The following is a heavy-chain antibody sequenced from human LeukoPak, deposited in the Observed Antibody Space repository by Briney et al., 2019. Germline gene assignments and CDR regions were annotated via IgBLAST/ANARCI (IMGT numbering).Heavy chain of an antibody. CDR1: GGTFSSYA. Sequence: ASVKVSCKASGGTFSSYAISWVRQAPGQGLEWMGGIIPIIDTTNYAQKFQGRVTITADKSTSTAYMELSSLRSEDTAVYYCAREYGGTHDAFDIWGQGTMVTVSS. D-gene: IGHD4-23*01. J-gene: IGHJ3*02. CDR3: AREYGGTHDAFDI. V-gene: IGHV1-69*06. CDR2: IIPIIDTT.